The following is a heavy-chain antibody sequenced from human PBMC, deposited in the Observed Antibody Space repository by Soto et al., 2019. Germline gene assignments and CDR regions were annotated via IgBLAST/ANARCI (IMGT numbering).Heavy chain of an antibody. D-gene: IGHD1-7*01. Sequence: SETLTLTCTVSGGSITSYNWNWIRQPPGKGLEWIGYIYYSGSTYYNPSLKSRVTISVDTSKNQFSLKLSSVTAADTAVYYCARERGTTSFALPYIDYWGQGTLVTVSS. J-gene: IGHJ4*02. CDR1: GGSITSYN. CDR2: IYYSGST. V-gene: IGHV4-30-4*08. CDR3: ARERGTTSFALPYIDY.